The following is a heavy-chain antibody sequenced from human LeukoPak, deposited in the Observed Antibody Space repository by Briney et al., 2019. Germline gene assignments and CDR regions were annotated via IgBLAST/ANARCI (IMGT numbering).Heavy chain of an antibody. J-gene: IGHJ4*02. Sequence: GGSLRLFCEASGFTLSTYWMNWVRQVPGKGLDWVANINPDGSGKRYVDSVKGRFTIARDNADNSLSLQMNSLRAEDTAVYYCASWGAGGNSWGQGTLVTVSS. V-gene: IGHV3-7*01. CDR1: GFTLSTYW. CDR3: ASWGAGGNS. D-gene: IGHD3-16*01. CDR2: INPDGSGK.